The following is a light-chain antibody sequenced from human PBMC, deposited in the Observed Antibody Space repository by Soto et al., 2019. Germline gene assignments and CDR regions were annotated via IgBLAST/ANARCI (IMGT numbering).Light chain of an antibody. CDR1: QVINNY. V-gene: IGKV1-9*01. J-gene: IGKJ2*03. CDR2: GAS. CDR3: QQLHSYPYVS. Sequence: DIQLTQSPSFLSTSVGDRVTITCRASQVINNYLAWYQQKPGKAPKLLIYGASTLQNGVPARFSGSGSGTEFTLTISSLQPEDFATYYCQQLHSYPYVSFGQGTKVEIK.